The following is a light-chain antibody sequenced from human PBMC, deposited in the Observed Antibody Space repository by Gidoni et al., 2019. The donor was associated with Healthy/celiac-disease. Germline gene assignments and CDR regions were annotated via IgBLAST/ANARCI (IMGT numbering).Light chain of an antibody. Sequence: DIQMTHSPSSLSASVGDRVTITCRASQSISSYLNWYQQKQGKAPKLLIDAASSLQSGVPSRFSGSGSGTELTLTISSLQPEDFATYYCQQSYSTPAFGPGTKVDIK. V-gene: IGKV1-39*01. CDR2: AAS. J-gene: IGKJ3*01. CDR3: QQSYSTPA. CDR1: QSISSY.